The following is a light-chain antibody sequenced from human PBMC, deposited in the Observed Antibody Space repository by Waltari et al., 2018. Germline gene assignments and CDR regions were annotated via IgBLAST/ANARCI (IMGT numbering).Light chain of an antibody. CDR2: RAS. V-gene: IGKV3-15*01. CDR1: QSVTRF. CDR3: QQYNDWPPLT. Sequence: ETVMTQSPATLSVSPGERVTRSCRASQSVTRFVAWYQQKPGQAPRLLIYRASTKATGIPARFSGSGSGTEFTLTISSLQSEDFAVYYCQQYNDWPPLTFGGGTKLEIK. J-gene: IGKJ4*01.